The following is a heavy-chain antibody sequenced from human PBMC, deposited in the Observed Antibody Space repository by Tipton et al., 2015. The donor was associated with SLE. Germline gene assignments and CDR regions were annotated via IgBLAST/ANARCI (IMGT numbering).Heavy chain of an antibody. D-gene: IGHD3-3*01. J-gene: IGHJ6*03. V-gene: IGHV4-59*01. CDR3: ARGEVYYDFWSGEGVYYYYMDV. CDR1: GGSITNYH. CDR2: INYSGST. Sequence: TLSLTCTVSGGSITNYHWNWIRQSPGKGLEWIGYINYSGSTKYNPSLKSRVTISLDSSKNQFSLKLSSVTAADTAAYYCARGEVYYDFWSGEGVYYYYMDVWGKGTSVTASS.